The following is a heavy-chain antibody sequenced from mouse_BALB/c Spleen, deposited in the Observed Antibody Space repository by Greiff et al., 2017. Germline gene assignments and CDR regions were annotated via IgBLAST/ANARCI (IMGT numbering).Heavy chain of an antibody. CDR2: IRNKANGYTT. V-gene: IGHV7-3*02. J-gene: IGHJ3*01. Sequence: EVMLVESGGGLVQPGGSLRLSCATSGFTFTDYYMSWVRQPPGKALEWLGFIRNKANGYTTEYSASVKGRFTISRDNSQSILYLQMNTLRAEDSATYYCARDMVNYYGSSFAYWGQGTLVTVSA. CDR3: ARDMVNYYGSSFAY. CDR1: GFTFTDYY. D-gene: IGHD1-1*01.